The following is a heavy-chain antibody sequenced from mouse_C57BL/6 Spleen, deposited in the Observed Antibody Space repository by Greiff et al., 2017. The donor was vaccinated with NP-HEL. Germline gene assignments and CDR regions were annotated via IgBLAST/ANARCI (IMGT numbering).Heavy chain of an antibody. CDR1: GYTFTSYW. CDR2: IYPGSGST. Sequence: QVQLQQPGAELVKPGASVKMSCKASGYTFTSYWITWVKQRPGQGLEWIGDIYPGSGSTNYNEKFKSKATLTVDTSSSTAYMQLSSLTSEDSAVYDCARSFSTTVVAGDWYFDVWGTGTTVTVSS. CDR3: ARSFSTTVVAGDWYFDV. V-gene: IGHV1-55*01. D-gene: IGHD1-1*01. J-gene: IGHJ1*03.